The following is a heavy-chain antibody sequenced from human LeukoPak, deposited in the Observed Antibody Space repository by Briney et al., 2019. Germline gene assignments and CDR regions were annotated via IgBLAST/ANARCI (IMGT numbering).Heavy chain of an antibody. CDR2: INPSSGST. V-gene: IGHV1-46*01. CDR3: ARKATGSYYSDY. J-gene: IGHJ4*02. Sequence: ASVKVSCKASGYTFTNYFMHWVRQAPGQGLEWMGIINPSSGSTTYAQKFQGRVTVTRDTSTNTVYMELCRLTSEDTAVYHCARKATGSYYSDYWGQGTLVTVSS. CDR1: GYTFTNYF. D-gene: IGHD3-10*01.